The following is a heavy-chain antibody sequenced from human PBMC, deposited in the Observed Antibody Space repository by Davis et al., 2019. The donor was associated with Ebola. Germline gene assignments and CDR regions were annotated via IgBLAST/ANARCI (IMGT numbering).Heavy chain of an antibody. J-gene: IGHJ4*02. D-gene: IGHD6-19*01. Sequence: ASVKVSCKASGYTFTSYGISWVRQAPGQGLEWMGWISAYNGNTNYAQKLQGRVTMTTDTSTSTAYMELRSLRSEDTAVFYCARATFGYNSGWYADYWGQGTLVTVSS. CDR2: ISAYNGNT. CDR3: ARATFGYNSGWYADY. V-gene: IGHV1-18*04. CDR1: GYTFTSYG.